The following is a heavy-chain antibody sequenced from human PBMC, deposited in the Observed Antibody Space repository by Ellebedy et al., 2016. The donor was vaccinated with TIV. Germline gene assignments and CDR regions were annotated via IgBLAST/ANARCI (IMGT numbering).Heavy chain of an antibody. CDR3: AKVPGSDSSGYYRNNYYYYYGMDV. CDR1: GFTFSSYA. D-gene: IGHD3-22*01. Sequence: GGSLRLSCAASGFTFSSYAMSWVRQAPGKGLEWVSVISGSGGSTYYADSVKGRFTISRDNSKNTLYLQMNSLRAEDTAVYYCAKVPGSDSSGYYRNNYYYYYGMDVWGQGTTVTVSS. V-gene: IGHV3-23*01. CDR2: ISGSGGST. J-gene: IGHJ6*02.